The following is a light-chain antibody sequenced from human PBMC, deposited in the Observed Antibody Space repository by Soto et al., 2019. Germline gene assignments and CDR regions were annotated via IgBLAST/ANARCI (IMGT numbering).Light chain of an antibody. V-gene: IGLV2-11*01. CDR1: SSDVGAYYS. J-gene: IGLJ1*01. Sequence: QSALTQPASVSGSPGQSITISCTGTSSDVGAYYSVSWYQQHPGKAPKVMIYDVTKRPSGVSDRFSGSKSANTASLTISGLQAEDEADYYCCSFAGRYIYVFGTGTKLTVL. CDR3: CSFAGRYIYV. CDR2: DVT.